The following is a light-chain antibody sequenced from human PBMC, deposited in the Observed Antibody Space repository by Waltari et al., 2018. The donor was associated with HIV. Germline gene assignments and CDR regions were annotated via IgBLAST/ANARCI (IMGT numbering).Light chain of an antibody. Sequence: QSALTQPPSASGSPGQSVTISCTGTSSDVGGYNFVSWYQQHPGKAPKLMIYEVSKRPSGVPDRFFCSKSGNTASLTVSGLQAEDEADYYCSSYAGSNNVVFGGGTKLTVL. V-gene: IGLV2-8*01. CDR3: SSYAGSNNVV. J-gene: IGLJ2*01. CDR1: SSDVGGYNF. CDR2: EVS.